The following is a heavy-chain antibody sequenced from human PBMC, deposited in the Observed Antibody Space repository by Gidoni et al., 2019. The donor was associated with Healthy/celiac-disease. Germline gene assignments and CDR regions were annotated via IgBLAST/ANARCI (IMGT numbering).Heavy chain of an antibody. J-gene: IGHJ5*02. CDR3: ARLQDSGWYLEWFDP. D-gene: IGHD6-19*01. CDR2: IYYSGCT. CDR1: GGSISSSSYY. Sequence: QLQLQESGPGLVKPSETLSLTCTVSGGSISSSSYYWGWLRQPPGKGLELIGSIYYSGCTYYNPSLKSRVTISVDTSKNQFSLKLSSVTAADTAVYYCARLQDSGWYLEWFDPWGQGTLVTVSS. V-gene: IGHV4-39*01.